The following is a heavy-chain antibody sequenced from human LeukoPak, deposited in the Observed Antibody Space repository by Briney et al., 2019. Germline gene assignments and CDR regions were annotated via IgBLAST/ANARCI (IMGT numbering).Heavy chain of an antibody. Sequence: SETLSLTCTVSGGSISSGSYYWSWIRQPAGKGLEWIGRIYTSGSTNYNPSLKSRVTISVDTSKNQFSLKLSSVTAADTAVYYCARYSSSWYGNPFDIWGQGTMVTVSS. D-gene: IGHD6-13*01. CDR2: IYTSGST. V-gene: IGHV4-61*02. J-gene: IGHJ3*02. CDR1: GGSISSGSYY. CDR3: ARYSSSWYGNPFDI.